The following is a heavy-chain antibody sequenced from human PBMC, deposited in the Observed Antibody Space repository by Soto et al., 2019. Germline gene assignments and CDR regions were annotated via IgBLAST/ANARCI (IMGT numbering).Heavy chain of an antibody. D-gene: IGHD4-17*01. CDR3: ARDVLHEYGGYYDS. CDR2: IDSGSTTI. CDR1: GFTFSRHS. Sequence: EVQLVESGGGLVQPGGSLRLSCAASGFTFSRHSMNWVRQAPGQGPECVAYIDSGSTTIYYADSVKGRFTISRDNAKNYLIRQMNSLRVEDTAVYDCARDVLHEYGGYYDSWGQGTLVTFSS. J-gene: IGHJ4*02. V-gene: IGHV3-48*01.